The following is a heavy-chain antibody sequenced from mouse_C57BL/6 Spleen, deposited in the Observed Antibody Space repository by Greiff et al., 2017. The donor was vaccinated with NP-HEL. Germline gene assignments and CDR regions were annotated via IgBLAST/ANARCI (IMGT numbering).Heavy chain of an antibody. D-gene: IGHD4-1*01. CDR3: ARAYWEKYFAG. CDR1: GFTFSDYG. V-gene: IGHV5-17*01. CDR2: ISSGSSTI. J-gene: IGHJ1*03. Sequence: EVQLVESGGGLVKPGASLKLSCAASGFTFSDYGMHWVRQAPEKGLEWVAYISSGSSTIYYADTVKGRFTISRDNAKNTLFLQMTSLRSEDAAMYCSARAYWEKYFAGWGTGTTVTVSS.